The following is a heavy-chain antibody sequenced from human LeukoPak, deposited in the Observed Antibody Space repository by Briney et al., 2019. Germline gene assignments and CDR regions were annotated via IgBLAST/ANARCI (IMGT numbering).Heavy chain of an antibody. Sequence: ASVKVSCKASGYTFTSYYMHWVRQAPGQGLEWMGIINPSGGSTSYTQKFQGRVTMTRDTSTSTVYMELSSLRSEDTTVYYCAREGFPPKISDFWSGLGPYYYYGMDVWGQGTTVTVSS. J-gene: IGHJ6*02. D-gene: IGHD3-3*01. CDR2: INPSGGST. CDR3: AREGFPPKISDFWSGLGPYYYYGMDV. V-gene: IGHV1-46*01. CDR1: GYTFTSYY.